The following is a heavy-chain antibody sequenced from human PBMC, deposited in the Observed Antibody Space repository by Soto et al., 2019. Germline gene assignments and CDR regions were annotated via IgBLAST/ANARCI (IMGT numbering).Heavy chain of an antibody. CDR3: ARGAAITIFGVVIHNWFDP. Sequence: XSVKVSCKASVYTFTRYDINWARQATGQGLEWMGWMNPNSGNTGYAQKFQGRVTMTRNTSISTAYMELSSLRSEDTAVYYCARGAAITIFGVVIHNWFDPWGQGALVTVSS. V-gene: IGHV1-8*01. D-gene: IGHD3-3*01. J-gene: IGHJ5*02. CDR2: MNPNSGNT. CDR1: VYTFTRYD.